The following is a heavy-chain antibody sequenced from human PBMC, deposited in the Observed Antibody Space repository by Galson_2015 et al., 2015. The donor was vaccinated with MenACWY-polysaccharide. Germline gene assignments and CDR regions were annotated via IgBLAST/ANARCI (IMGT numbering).Heavy chain of an antibody. Sequence: SVKVSCKASGGTFGTYAFTWVRQAPGQGFEWMGRIIPFLGIPKYSQKFQGRVTMTADKSTTTVYMELSSLTSDDTAVYYCARVYCSGNKCHYDSWGQGTLVTVSS. V-gene: IGHV1-69*04. CDR2: IIPFLGIP. CDR3: ARVYCSGNKCHYDS. CDR1: GGTFGTYA. J-gene: IGHJ4*02. D-gene: IGHD2-15*01.